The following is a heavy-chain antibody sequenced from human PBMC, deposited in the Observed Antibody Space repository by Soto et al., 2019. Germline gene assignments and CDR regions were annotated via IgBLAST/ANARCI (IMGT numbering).Heavy chain of an antibody. CDR1: GFTFSSYG. D-gene: IGHD2-21*02. V-gene: IGHV3-33*01. CDR2: IWYDGSNK. J-gene: IGHJ4*02. CDR3: ARGGLTDYFDY. Sequence: QVQLVESGGGVVQPGRSLRLSCAASGFTFSSYGMHWVRQAPGKGLELVAVIWYDGSNKYYADSVKGRFTISRDNSKNTLYLQMNSLRAEDTAVYYCARGGLTDYFDYWGQGTLVTVSS.